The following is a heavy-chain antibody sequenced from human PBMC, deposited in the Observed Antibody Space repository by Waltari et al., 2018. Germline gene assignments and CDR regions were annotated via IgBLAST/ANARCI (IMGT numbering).Heavy chain of an antibody. CDR2: IYTSGST. V-gene: IGHV4-4*07. CDR3: ARDRSAYSFYYFDY. CDR1: GGSISSSS. D-gene: IGHD3-22*01. Sequence: QVQLQESGPGLVKPSETLSLTCTVSGGSISSSSWSWIRQPADKGLEWIGRIYTSGSTDYNSSLKSRVTLSVDASKNQFSLKLSSVTAADTAVYFCARDRSAYSFYYFDYWGRGTLVTVSS. J-gene: IGHJ4*02.